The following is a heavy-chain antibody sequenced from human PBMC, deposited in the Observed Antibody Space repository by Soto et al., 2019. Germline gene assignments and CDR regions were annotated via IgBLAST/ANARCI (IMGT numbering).Heavy chain of an antibody. CDR2: IDHDGST. CDR3: VRDSHGDY. V-gene: IGHV3-74*01. CDR1: GFTFSNYW. J-gene: IGHJ4*02. Sequence: EVQLVESGGGLVQPGGSLRLSCAASGFTFSNYWMHWVRQAPGKGLAWVARIDHDGSTDYAGSVRGRFTVSRDNAERMLYLQMNSLRDDDTALYYCVRDSHGDYWGQGTLVTVSS.